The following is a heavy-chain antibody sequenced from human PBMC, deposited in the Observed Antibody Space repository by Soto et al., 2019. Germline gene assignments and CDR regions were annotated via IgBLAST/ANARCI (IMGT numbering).Heavy chain of an antibody. V-gene: IGHV3-15*07. CDR2: IKTNTEGGTT. J-gene: IGHJ6*02. CDR1: GLTISDAW. CDR3: TTGSVEGV. Sequence: ESGGGLIYPGGSLRLSCAASGLTISDAWMNWVRQAPGKGLEWVGRIKTNTEGGTTDYAAAVKGRFTVSRDDSKNTLYLQMTSLKIEDTAVYYCTTGSVEGVWGQGTTVIVSS. D-gene: IGHD2-15*01.